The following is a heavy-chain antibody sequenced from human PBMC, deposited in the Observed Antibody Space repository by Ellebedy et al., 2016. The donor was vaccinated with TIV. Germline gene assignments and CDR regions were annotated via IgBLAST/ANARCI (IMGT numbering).Heavy chain of an antibody. V-gene: IGHV3-15*01. D-gene: IGHD3-3*01. J-gene: IGHJ4*02. CDR1: GFSFTNAW. CDR3: TTGFSTAWHDHC. Sequence: GGSLRLSCAASGFSFTNAWMSWVRQTPGKGLEWVGRIKSKRDGETTEYAAPVKGRFTISRDDSDNMLSLQMNSLKAEDTAVYYCTTGFSTAWHDHCWGQGTLVTVSS. CDR2: IKSKRDGETT.